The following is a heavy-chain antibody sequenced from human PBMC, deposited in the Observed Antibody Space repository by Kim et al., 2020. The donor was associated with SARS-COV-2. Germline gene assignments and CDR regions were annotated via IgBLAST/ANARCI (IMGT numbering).Heavy chain of an antibody. V-gene: IGHV3-23*01. CDR3: ANDPQKISDPYFDY. CDR2: ISGSGGST. J-gene: IGHJ4*02. CDR1: GFTFSSYA. Sequence: GGSLRLSCAASGFTFSSYAMSWVRQAPGKGLEWVSAISGSGGSTYYADSVKGRFTISRDNSKNTLYLQMNSLRAEDTAVYYCANDPQKISDPYFDYWGQGTLVTVSS.